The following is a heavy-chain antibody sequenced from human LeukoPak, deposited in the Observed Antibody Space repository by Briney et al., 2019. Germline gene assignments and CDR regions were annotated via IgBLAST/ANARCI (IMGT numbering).Heavy chain of an antibody. CDR1: GFTFSSYG. J-gene: IGHJ6*02. Sequence: GGSLRLSCAASGFTFSSYGFHWVRQAPGKGLEWVAAISYDGSSKYYADSVKGRFTISRDNSKNTLYLQMNSLRAEDTAVYYCARDQGVVVHGKYHYYGMDVWGQGTTVTVSS. D-gene: IGHD3-22*01. CDR3: ARDQGVVVHGKYHYYGMDV. V-gene: IGHV3-30*03. CDR2: ISYDGSSK.